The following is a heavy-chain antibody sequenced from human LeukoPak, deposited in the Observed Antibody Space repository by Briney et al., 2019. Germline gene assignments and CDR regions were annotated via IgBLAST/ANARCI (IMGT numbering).Heavy chain of an antibody. D-gene: IGHD1-26*01. V-gene: IGHV3-23*01. CDR1: GFSFSAYA. CDR2: ISGSGAST. J-gene: IGHJ4*02. CDR3: ARRSIVGATDYFDY. Sequence: PGGSLRLSCAASGFSFSAYAMSWVRQAPGKGLEWVSVISGSGASTYYADSVKGRFTISRDNSKNTLYLQTNSLRAEDTAVYYCARRSIVGATDYFDYWGQGTLVTVSS.